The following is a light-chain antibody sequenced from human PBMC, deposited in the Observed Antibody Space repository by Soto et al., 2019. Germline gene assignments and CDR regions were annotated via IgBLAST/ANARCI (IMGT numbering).Light chain of an antibody. CDR3: HQRQSWPRT. J-gene: IGKJ1*01. CDR2: GAS. Sequence: EIVMTQSPATLSVSPGEGATLSCMASQSVSSNLSWYQQKPGQAPRLLIYGASTRATGIPARFSGSGSGTDFTLTISDVQPEDFALYYCHQRQSWPRTFGQGTKVDIK. V-gene: IGKV3-15*01. CDR1: QSVSSN.